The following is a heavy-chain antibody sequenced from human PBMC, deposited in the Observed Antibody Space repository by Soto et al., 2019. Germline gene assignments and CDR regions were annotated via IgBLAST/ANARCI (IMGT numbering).Heavy chain of an antibody. J-gene: IGHJ3*02. Sequence: QITLKESGPTLVNPTQTLTLTCTFSGFSLSTRTVGVGWIRQPPGKALEWLAVIYWDDDKRYSPSLKSRLTITKDTSRNQVILTMTNMDPEDTATYYCAHLMITFGGVVADDAFDIWGPGTMVTVSS. D-gene: IGHD3-16*02. CDR2: IYWDDDK. CDR1: GFSLSTRTVG. V-gene: IGHV2-5*02. CDR3: AHLMITFGGVVADDAFDI.